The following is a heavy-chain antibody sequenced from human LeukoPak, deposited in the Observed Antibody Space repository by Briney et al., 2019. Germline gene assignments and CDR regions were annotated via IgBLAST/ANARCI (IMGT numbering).Heavy chain of an antibody. CDR3: ARDSSSFDAFDI. D-gene: IGHD6-6*01. J-gene: IGHJ3*02. CDR2: INPSGGST. Sequence: GASVKVSCKASGGTFSSYAISWVRQAPGQGLEWMGIINPSGGSTSYAQKFQGRVTMTRDMSTSTVYMELSSLRSEDTAVYYCARDSSSFDAFDIWGQGTMVTVSS. CDR1: GGTFSSYA. V-gene: IGHV1-46*01.